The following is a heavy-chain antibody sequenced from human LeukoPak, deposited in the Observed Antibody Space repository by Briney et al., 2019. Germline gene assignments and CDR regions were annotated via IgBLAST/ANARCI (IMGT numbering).Heavy chain of an antibody. D-gene: IGHD4-23*01. CDR1: GGSFSGYY. Sequence: SETLSLTCAGYGGSFSGYYWSWIRQPPGKGLEWIGEINHSGSTNYNPSLKSRVTISVDTSKNQFSLKLSSVTAADTAVYYCASYYGGNFYFDYWGQGTLVTVSS. V-gene: IGHV4-34*01. J-gene: IGHJ4*02. CDR3: ASYYGGNFYFDY. CDR2: INHSGST.